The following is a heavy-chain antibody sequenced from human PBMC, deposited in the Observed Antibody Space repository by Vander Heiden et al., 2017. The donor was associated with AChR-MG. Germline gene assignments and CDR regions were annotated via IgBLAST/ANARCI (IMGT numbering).Heavy chain of an antibody. CDR2: INPNSGGT. D-gene: IGHD2-2*01. CDR1: GYTFTGYY. Sequence: QVQLVQSGAEVKKPGASVKVSCKASGYTFTGYYMPWVRQAPGQGLEWMGWINPNSGGTNYAQKFQGRVTMTRDTSISTAYMELSRLRSDDTAVYYCARVAHVVVPAAIPYYFDYWGQGTLVTVSS. V-gene: IGHV1-2*02. J-gene: IGHJ4*02. CDR3: ARVAHVVVPAAIPYYFDY.